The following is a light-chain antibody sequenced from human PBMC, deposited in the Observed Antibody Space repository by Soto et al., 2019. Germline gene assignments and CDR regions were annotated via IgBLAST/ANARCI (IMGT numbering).Light chain of an antibody. V-gene: IGKV1-33*01. J-gene: IGKJ4*01. CDR3: QHFHNLPVT. CDR2: NAS. Sequence: DIQMTQSPSSLSASVGDRVTITCQASEDINNNLNWYQQKPGEAPKLLISNASNWETGVPSRFSGGGSVTHFTFTISSLQPEDIATYYCQHFHNLPVTFGGGTKVEMK. CDR1: EDINNN.